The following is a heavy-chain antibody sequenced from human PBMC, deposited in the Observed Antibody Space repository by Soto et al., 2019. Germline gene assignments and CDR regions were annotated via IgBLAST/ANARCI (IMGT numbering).Heavy chain of an antibody. CDR1: GFTFTTYA. V-gene: IGHV3-23*01. Sequence: GSLRLSCAASGFTFTTYAMNWVRQAPGKGLEWVSGIDASGAHTYYADSVKGRFTISRDNSKNTVYLQMTSLRAEDTAMYYCARNTYFDSWGLGTLVTVSS. J-gene: IGHJ4*02. CDR2: IDASGAHT. CDR3: ARNTYFDS.